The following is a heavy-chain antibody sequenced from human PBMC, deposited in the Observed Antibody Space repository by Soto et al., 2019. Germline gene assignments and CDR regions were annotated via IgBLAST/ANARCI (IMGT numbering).Heavy chain of an antibody. J-gene: IGHJ3*02. CDR1: GGTFSSYA. V-gene: IGHV1-69*13. CDR2: IIPIFGTA. Sequence: ASVKVSFKASGGTFSSYAISWVRQAPGQGLEWMGGIIPIFGTANYAQKFQGRVTITADESTSTAYMELSSLRSEDTAVYYCATTIQTARGAFDIWGQGTMVTVSS. CDR3: ATTIQTARGAFDI. D-gene: IGHD5-18*01.